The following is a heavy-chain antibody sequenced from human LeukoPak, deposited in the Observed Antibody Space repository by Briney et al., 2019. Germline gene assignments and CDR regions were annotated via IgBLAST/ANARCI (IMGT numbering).Heavy chain of an antibody. CDR2: IYGGGST. D-gene: IGHD6-19*01. V-gene: IGHV3-53*01. CDR3: ASWPGGWYGEDS. CDR1: GLTVSSNF. Sequence: GSLKLSCAATGLTVSSNFMSWVRQAPGKGLEWVSVIYGGGSTYYADSVKGRFTISRDTPKNTLYLQMNSLRVEDTAVYYCASWPGGWYGEDSWGQGTLVTVSS. J-gene: IGHJ4*02.